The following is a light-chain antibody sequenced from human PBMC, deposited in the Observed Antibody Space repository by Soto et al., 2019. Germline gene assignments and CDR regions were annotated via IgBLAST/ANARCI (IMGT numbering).Light chain of an antibody. J-gene: IGKJ4*01. CDR1: QDISNY. CDR2: DAY. V-gene: IGKV1-33*01. CDR3: EQYDNRPLT. Sequence: DIQMTQSPSSLSASVGDRVTITCQASQDISNYLNWYQQKPGKAPKLLIYDAYNVETGVPSRFSGSGSRTDFTFTIRCLHPEDIATYYCEQYDNRPLTFGGGTKVEIK.